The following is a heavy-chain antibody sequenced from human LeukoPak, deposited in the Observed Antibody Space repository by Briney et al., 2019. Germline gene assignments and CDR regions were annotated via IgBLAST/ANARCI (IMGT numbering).Heavy chain of an antibody. V-gene: IGHV3-21*01. J-gene: IGHJ4*02. D-gene: IGHD4-17*01. CDR3: ARDIRTVKGLDY. CDR2: ISSSSSYI. Sequence: VSSISSSSSYIYYADSVKGRFTISRDNAKNSLYLQMNSLRAEDTAVYYCARDIRTVKGLDYWGQGTLVTVSS.